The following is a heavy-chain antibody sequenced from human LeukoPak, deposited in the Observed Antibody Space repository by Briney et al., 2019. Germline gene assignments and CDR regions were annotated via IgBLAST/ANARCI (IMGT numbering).Heavy chain of an antibody. Sequence: SETLSLTCAVYGGSFSGYYWSWIRQPPGKGLEWIGEINHSGSTNYNSSLKSRVTISVDTSKNQFSLKLSSVTAADMAVYYCARGHQGGAAAGRGYYFDYWGQGTLVTVSS. V-gene: IGHV4-34*01. J-gene: IGHJ4*02. CDR1: GGSFSGYY. CDR3: ARGHQGGAAAGRGYYFDY. CDR2: INHSGST. D-gene: IGHD6-13*01.